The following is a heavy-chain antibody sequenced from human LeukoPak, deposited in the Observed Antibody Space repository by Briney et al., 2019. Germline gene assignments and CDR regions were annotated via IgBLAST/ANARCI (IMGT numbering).Heavy chain of an antibody. J-gene: IGHJ4*02. D-gene: IGHD2-2*01. CDR3: AREGGDCSSTSCRWY. V-gene: IGHV4-59*12. CDR1: GGSISSYY. Sequence: SETLSLTCTVSGGSISSYYWSWIRQPPGKGLEWIGYIYYSGSTNYNPSLKSRVTISVDTSKNQFSLKLSSVTAADTAVYYCAREGGDCSSTSCRWYWGQGTLVTVSS. CDR2: IYYSGST.